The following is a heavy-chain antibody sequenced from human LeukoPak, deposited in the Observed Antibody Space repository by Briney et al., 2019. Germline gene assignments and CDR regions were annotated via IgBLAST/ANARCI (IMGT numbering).Heavy chain of an antibody. D-gene: IGHD3-22*01. CDR3: ARERPYYYDSSGYSNFDY. J-gene: IGHJ4*02. CDR1: GFTFSSYW. Sequence: PGGSLRLSCAASGFTFSSYWMSWVRQAPGKGLEWVANIKEDGSEKYYVDSVKGRFTMSRDNAKNSLYLQMNSLRVEDTAVYYCARERPYYYDSSGYSNFDYWGQGTQVTVSS. V-gene: IGHV3-7*01. CDR2: IKEDGSEK.